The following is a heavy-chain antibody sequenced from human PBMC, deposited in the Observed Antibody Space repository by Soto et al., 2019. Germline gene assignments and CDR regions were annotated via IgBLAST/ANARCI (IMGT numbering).Heavy chain of an antibody. CDR2: ISYDGSNK. Sequence: QVQLVESGGGVVQPGRSLRLSCAASGFTFSSYGMHWVRQAPVKGLEWVAVISYDGSNKYYADSVKGRFTISRDNSKNTLYLQMNSLRAEDTAVYYCAKDDYYDSSGYYYAVGAFDIWGQGTMVTVSS. J-gene: IGHJ3*02. V-gene: IGHV3-30*18. CDR3: AKDDYYDSSGYYYAVGAFDI. D-gene: IGHD3-22*01. CDR1: GFTFSSYG.